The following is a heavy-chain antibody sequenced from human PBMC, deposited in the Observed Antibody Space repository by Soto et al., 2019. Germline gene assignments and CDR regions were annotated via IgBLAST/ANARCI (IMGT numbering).Heavy chain of an antibody. Sequence: GASVKVSCKASGGTFSSYTISWVRQAPGQGLEWMGRIIPILGIANYAQKFQGRVTITADESTSTAYMELSSLRSEDTAVYYCARDRYYDSSGYPGYFDYWGQGTLVTVSS. V-gene: IGHV1-69*04. CDR1: GGTFSSYT. CDR3: ARDRYYDSSGYPGYFDY. CDR2: IIPILGIA. J-gene: IGHJ4*02. D-gene: IGHD3-22*01.